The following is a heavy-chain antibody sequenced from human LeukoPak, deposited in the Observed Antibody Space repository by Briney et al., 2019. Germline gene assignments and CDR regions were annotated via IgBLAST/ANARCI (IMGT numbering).Heavy chain of an antibody. V-gene: IGHV3-33*08. Sequence: GGSLRLSCAASGFTFSSYGMHWVRQAPGKGLEWVAVIWYGGSNKYYADSVKGRFTISRDNARNSLYLQMNSLRVEDTAVYYCAREGDLYYDFWSGYRPFDYWGQGTLVTVSS. J-gene: IGHJ4*02. CDR3: AREGDLYYDFWSGYRPFDY. CDR2: IWYGGSNK. CDR1: GFTFSSYG. D-gene: IGHD3-3*01.